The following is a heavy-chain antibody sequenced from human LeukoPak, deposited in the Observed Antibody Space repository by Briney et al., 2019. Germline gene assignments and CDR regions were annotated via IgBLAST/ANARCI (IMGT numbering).Heavy chain of an antibody. CDR3: ARDRYIFAGPDAYYYMDV. D-gene: IGHD5-18*01. V-gene: IGHV4-34*01. Sequence: SETLSLTCAVYGGSFSGYYWSWIRQPPGKGLEWIGEINHSGSTNYNPSLKSRVTISVDTSKNQFSLKLSSVTAADTAVYYCARDRYIFAGPDAYYYMDVWGKGTTVTISS. J-gene: IGHJ6*03. CDR2: INHSGST. CDR1: GGSFSGYY.